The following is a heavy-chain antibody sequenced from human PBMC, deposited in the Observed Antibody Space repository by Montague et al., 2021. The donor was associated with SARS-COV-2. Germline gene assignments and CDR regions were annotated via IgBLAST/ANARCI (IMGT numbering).Heavy chain of an antibody. CDR3: VRGIAAAGSYDY. V-gene: IGHV6-1*01. D-gene: IGHD6-13*01. J-gene: IGHJ4*02. CDR1: GDSVSSNSAT. Sequence: CAISGDSVSSNSATWNWIRQSPSRGLEWLGRTYYRSMWKSDYARSVKSRIAINPDTSKNQFSLQLSSVTPEDTALYYCVRGIAAAGSYDYWGQGTLVTVSS. CDR2: TYYRSMWKS.